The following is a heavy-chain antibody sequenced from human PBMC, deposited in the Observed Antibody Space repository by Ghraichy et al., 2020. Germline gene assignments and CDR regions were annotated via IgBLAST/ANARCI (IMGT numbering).Heavy chain of an antibody. CDR3: ARGRGESGDWYFDL. J-gene: IGHJ2*01. Sequence: GGSRRLSCAASGFTFSSYWMSWVRQAPGKGLEWVANIKQDGSEKYYVDSVKGRFTISRDNAKNSLSLQMNSLRAEDTAVYYCARGRGESGDWYFDLWGRGTLVTVSS. V-gene: IGHV3-7*01. CDR2: IKQDGSEK. CDR1: GFTFSSYW. D-gene: IGHD5-12*01.